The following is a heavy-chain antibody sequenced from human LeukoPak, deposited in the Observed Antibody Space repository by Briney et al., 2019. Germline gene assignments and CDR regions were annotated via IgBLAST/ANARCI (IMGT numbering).Heavy chain of an antibody. J-gene: IGHJ4*02. Sequence: PGGSLRLSCAASGFTFSSYWMHWVRQAPGKGLVWVSRINSDGSSTSYADSVKGRFTISRDNAKNTLYLQMNSLRAEDTAVYYCARALGYYDSSGYSSRFDYWGQGTLVTVSS. D-gene: IGHD3-22*01. CDR3: ARALGYYDSSGYSSRFDY. CDR2: INSDGSST. V-gene: IGHV3-74*01. CDR1: GFTFSSYW.